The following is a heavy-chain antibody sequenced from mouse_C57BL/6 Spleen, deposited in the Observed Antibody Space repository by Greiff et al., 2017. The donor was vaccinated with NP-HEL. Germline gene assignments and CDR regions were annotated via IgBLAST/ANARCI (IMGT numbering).Heavy chain of an antibody. V-gene: IGHV1-76*01. CDR3: ARGYGNLWFAY. CDR2: IYPGSGNT. D-gene: IGHD2-1*01. Sequence: QVQLKESGAELVRPGASVKLSCKASGYTFTDYYINWVKQRPGQGLEWIARIYPGSGNTYYNEKFKGKATLTAEKSSSTAYMQLSSLTSEDSAVYFCARGYGNLWFAYWGHGTLVTVSA. J-gene: IGHJ3*01. CDR1: GYTFTDYY.